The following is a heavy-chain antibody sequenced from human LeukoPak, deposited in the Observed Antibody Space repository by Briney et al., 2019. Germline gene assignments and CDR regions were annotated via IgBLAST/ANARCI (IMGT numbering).Heavy chain of an antibody. V-gene: IGHV3-30*02. D-gene: IGHD1-14*01. CDR3: AKDTNRVYYFDY. CDR1: GFTFSSYG. Sequence: TGGSLRLSCAASGFTFSSYGMHWVRQAPGKGLEWVAFIRYDGSNKYYADSVKGRFTISRDNSKNTLYLQMNSLRAEDTAVYYCAKDTNRVYYFDYCGQGTLVTVSS. CDR2: IRYDGSNK. J-gene: IGHJ4*02.